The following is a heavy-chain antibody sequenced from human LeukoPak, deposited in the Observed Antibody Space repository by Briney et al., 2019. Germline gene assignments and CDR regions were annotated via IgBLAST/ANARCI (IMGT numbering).Heavy chain of an antibody. V-gene: IGHV3-30*02. CDR1: GFTFSSYG. J-gene: IGHJ4*02. Sequence: PGGSLRLSCAAAGFTFSSYGMHWVRQAPGKGLEWAAFIRYDGSNKYYADSVKGRFTISRDNSKNTLYLQMNSLRAEDTAVYYCAKDILELRGSPDYWGQGTLVTVSS. CDR2: IRYDGSNK. CDR3: AKDILELRGSPDY. D-gene: IGHD1-7*01.